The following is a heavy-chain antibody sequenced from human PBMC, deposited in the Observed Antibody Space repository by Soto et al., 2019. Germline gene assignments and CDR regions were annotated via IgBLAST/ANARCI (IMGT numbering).Heavy chain of an antibody. CDR3: AKRHGGKLETLQFDV. V-gene: IGHV3-23*01. D-gene: IGHD3-16*01. CDR2: ISSNGGGT. CDR1: GFTFRDHA. Sequence: EVQLLESGGGLVQPGGSLRLSCAASGFTFRDHAMSWVRQAPGKGLQWVSDISSNGGGTFYADYVKGRFTISRANSKNPLHLQMNRLRDEDTSIYYCAKRHGGKLETLQFDVWGRGSLVTVSS. J-gene: IGHJ2*01.